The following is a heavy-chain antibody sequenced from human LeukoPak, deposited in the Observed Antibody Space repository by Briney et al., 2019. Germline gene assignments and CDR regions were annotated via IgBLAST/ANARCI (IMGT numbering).Heavy chain of an antibody. CDR3: AKYPIVAAAAIGPVFDY. V-gene: IGHV3-23*01. CDR2: ISGSGATT. Sequence: GGSLRLSCAASGFTFSNHAMNWVRQAPGKGLEWVSAISGSGATTYHADSVKGRFTMSRDNSKNTLYLQVNSLRAEDTAIYYCAKYPIVAAAAIGPVFDYWGQGTLVTVSS. D-gene: IGHD6-25*01. J-gene: IGHJ4*02. CDR1: GFTFSNHA.